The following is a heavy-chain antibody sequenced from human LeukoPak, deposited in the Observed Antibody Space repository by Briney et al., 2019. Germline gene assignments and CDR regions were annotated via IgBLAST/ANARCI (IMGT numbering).Heavy chain of an antibody. CDR1: GGSISSYY. V-gene: IGHV4-59*08. D-gene: IGHD6-19*01. CDR2: IYYSGST. J-gene: IGHJ4*02. CDR3: ARRIGAVAGTGAFDY. Sequence: SETLSLTCTVSGGSISSYYWGWIRQPPGKGLEWIGFIYYSGSTNYNPSLKGRVTISVDTSKNQFSLKLSSVTAADTAVYYCARRIGAVAGTGAFDYWGQGRLVTVSS.